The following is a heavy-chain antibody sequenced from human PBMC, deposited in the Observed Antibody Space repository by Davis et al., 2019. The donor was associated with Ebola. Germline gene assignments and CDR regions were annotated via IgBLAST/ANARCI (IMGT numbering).Heavy chain of an antibody. D-gene: IGHD4-17*01. V-gene: IGHV3-9*01. CDR1: GFTFDDYA. CDR2: ISWNSGSI. J-gene: IGHJ4*02. CDR3: ARDRYGDYELDS. Sequence: SLKISCAASGFTFDDYAMHWVRQAPGKGLEWVSGISWNSGSIGYADSVKGRFTISRDNAKNSLYLQMNSLRDEDTAVYYCARDRYGDYELDSWGQGTLVTVSS.